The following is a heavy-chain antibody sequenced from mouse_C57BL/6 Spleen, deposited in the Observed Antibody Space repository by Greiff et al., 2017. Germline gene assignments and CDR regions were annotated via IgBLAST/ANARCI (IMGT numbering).Heavy chain of an antibody. CDR1: GYTFTDYY. CDR2: INPNNGGT. V-gene: IGHV1-26*01. CDR3: ARSDYFDY. Sequence: VQLQQSGPELVKPGASVKISCKASGYTFTDYYMNWVKQSHGKSLEWIGDINPNNGGTSYNQKFKGKAPLTVDKSSSTAYMALRSLTSEDSEVYYCARSDYFDYWGQGTTLTVSS. J-gene: IGHJ2*01.